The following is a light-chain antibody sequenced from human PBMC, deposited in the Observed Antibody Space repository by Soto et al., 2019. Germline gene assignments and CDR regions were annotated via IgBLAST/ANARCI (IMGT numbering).Light chain of an antibody. J-gene: IGLJ1*01. CDR3: SSYTSSSTLLV. Sequence: QSALTQPASVSGSPGQSITISCTGTSSDVGGYNYVSWYQQHPGKAPKLMIYDVSNRPSGVSNRFSGSKSGNTASLTISGLQASDEADYFCSSYTSSSTLLVFGTGTKLTVL. CDR2: DVS. CDR1: SSDVGGYNY. V-gene: IGLV2-14*01.